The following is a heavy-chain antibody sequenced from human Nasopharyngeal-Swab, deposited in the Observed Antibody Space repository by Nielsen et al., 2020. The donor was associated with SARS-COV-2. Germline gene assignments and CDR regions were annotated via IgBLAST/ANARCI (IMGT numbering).Heavy chain of an antibody. D-gene: IGHD6-19*01. Sequence: SDTLSLTCTVSGGSISSYYWSWIRQPPGKGLEWIGYIYYSGSTNYNPSLKSRVTISVDTSKNQFSLKLSSVTAADTAVYYCARGTGYSSGWYHYWGQGTLVTVSS. CDR3: ARGTGYSSGWYHY. CDR2: IYYSGST. V-gene: IGHV4-59*08. CDR1: GGSISSYY. J-gene: IGHJ4*02.